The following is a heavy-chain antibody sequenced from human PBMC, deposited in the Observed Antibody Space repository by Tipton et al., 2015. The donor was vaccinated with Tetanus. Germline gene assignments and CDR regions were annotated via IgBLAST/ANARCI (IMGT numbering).Heavy chain of an antibody. CDR3: ARVACRSTSCYSLYFDY. Sequence: TLSLTCSVSGGSLTSGDHQWNWIRQPPGKGLEWLAPISSSGSTNSDYSLQSRIPLSRDTSKHHISLNLASVPPPDTAVYYCARVACRSTSCYSLYFDYWGPGSLVTGSS. CDR2: ISSSGST. J-gene: IGHJ4*02. CDR1: GGSLTSGDHQ. D-gene: IGHD2-2*01. V-gene: IGHV4-61*03.